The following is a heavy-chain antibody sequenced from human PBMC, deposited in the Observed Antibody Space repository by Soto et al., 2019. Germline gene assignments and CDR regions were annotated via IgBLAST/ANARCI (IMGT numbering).Heavy chain of an antibody. V-gene: IGHV5-51*01. CDR2: IYPGDSNT. CDR1: GYNFSTYW. D-gene: IGHD2-15*01. J-gene: IGHJ5*02. Sequence: PGESLKISCKASGYNFSTYWIGWVRQMPGKGLEWMGIIYPGDSNTRYSPSFQGQVTISADKSISTAYLQWSRLKASDTAMYYCARHGPRVAAAPFNWFDPWGQGTLVTVSS. CDR3: ARHGPRVAAAPFNWFDP.